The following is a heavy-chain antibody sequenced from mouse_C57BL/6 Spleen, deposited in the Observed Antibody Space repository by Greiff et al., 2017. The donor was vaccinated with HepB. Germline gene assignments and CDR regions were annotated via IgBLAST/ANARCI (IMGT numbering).Heavy chain of an antibody. V-gene: IGHV5-9-1*02. CDR1: GFTFSSYA. Sequence: EVKVEESGECLVKPGGSLKLSCAASGFTFSSYAMSWVRKTPEKRLEWVAYISSGGGYLYYAVTVKGRFTISRDDARNTLYLQMSSLKSEDTAMYYCTRDDYGSSSPYAMDYWGQGTSVTVSS. CDR3: TRDDYGSSSPYAMDY. J-gene: IGHJ4*01. D-gene: IGHD1-1*01. CDR2: ISSGGGYL.